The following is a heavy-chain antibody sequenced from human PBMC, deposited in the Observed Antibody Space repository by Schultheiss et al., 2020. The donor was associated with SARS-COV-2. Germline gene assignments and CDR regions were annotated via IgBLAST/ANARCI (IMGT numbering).Heavy chain of an antibody. D-gene: IGHD3-10*01. J-gene: IGHJ6*02. CDR2: IYPGDSDT. CDR3: ARDTLGLWFGELLPRNYYYYGMDV. V-gene: IGHV5-51*01. Sequence: GESLKISCKGSGYSFTSYWIGWVRQMPGKGLEWMGIIYPGDSDTRYSPSFQGQVTISADKSISTAYLQWSSLKASDTAMYYCARDTLGLWFGELLPRNYYYYGMDVWGQGTTVTVSS. CDR1: GYSFTSYW.